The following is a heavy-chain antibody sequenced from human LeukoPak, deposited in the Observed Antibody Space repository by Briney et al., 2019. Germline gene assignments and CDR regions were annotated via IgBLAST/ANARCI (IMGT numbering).Heavy chain of an antibody. Sequence: TSETLSLTCTDSGGSISSYYWSWIRQPPGKGLEWIGYIYYSGSTNYNPSLKSRVTISVDTSKNQFSLKLSSVTAADTAVYYCARGYCSGGSCYSDYWGQGTLVTVSS. J-gene: IGHJ4*02. CDR1: GGSISSYY. D-gene: IGHD2-15*01. CDR2: IYYSGST. CDR3: ARGYCSGGSCYSDY. V-gene: IGHV4-59*01.